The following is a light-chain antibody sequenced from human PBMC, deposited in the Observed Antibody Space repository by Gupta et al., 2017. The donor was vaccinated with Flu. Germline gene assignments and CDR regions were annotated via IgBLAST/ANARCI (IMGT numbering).Light chain of an antibody. CDR2: DAS. Sequence: DIPMTQSPSSLPASLGDRVTITCQASQDISNYLNWYQQKPGKTPKSLIYDASDLETGVPSRFSGCGSGTDFTFTISSLQPEDIATYYCQQYDNLPRTFGPGTRVDIK. CDR3: QQYDNLPRT. V-gene: IGKV1-33*01. J-gene: IGKJ3*01. CDR1: QDISNY.